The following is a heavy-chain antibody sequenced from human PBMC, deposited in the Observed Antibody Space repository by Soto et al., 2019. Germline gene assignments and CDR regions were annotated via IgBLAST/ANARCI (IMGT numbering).Heavy chain of an antibody. CDR1: GYNFNTYG. Sequence: QAQLVQSGAQVRRPGTSVRISCTTSGYNFNTYGIIWVRQAPGQGLEWMGWISGYNGYTKYAQSLEDRVTLSTDTSTRTAFLELRNLRSGDTALYFCARDRDYSHTDADVDYWGQGTQVTVSS. V-gene: IGHV1-18*01. CDR3: ARDRDYSHTDADVDY. J-gene: IGHJ4*02. CDR2: ISGYNGYT. D-gene: IGHD3-22*01.